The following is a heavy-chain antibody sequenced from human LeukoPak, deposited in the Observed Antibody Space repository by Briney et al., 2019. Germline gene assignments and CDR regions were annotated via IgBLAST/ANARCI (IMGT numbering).Heavy chain of an antibody. CDR1: GGSISSSSYY. J-gene: IGHJ5*02. V-gene: IGHV4-39*07. Sequence: PSETLSLTCTVSGGSISSSSYYWGWIRQPPGKGLEWIGSIYYSGSTYYNPSLKSRVTMSVDTSKNQFSLKLSSVTAADTAVYYCARDHSAVHNWFDPWGQGTLVTVSS. D-gene: IGHD2-15*01. CDR3: ARDHSAVHNWFDP. CDR2: IYYSGST.